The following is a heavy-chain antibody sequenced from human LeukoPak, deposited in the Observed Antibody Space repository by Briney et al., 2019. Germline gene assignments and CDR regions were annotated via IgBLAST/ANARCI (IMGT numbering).Heavy chain of an antibody. CDR3: ARNYYYDSTSLYYLVY. J-gene: IGHJ4*02. CDR2: IWYDGSNK. V-gene: IGHV3-33*01. CDR1: GFTFSRYC. D-gene: IGHD3-22*01. Sequence: GGSLRLSCAASGFTFSRYCMHWVRQAPGKGLEWVAVIWYDGSNKYYADSVKGRFTISRDNSKNTLYLQMNSLRAEDTSVYYCARNYYYDSTSLYYLVYWGQGTLVTVSS.